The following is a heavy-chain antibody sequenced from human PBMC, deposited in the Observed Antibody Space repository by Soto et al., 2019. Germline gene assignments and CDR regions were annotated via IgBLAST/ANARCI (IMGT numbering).Heavy chain of an antibody. J-gene: IGHJ6*03. CDR1: GGTFSSYT. CDR3: ASVRHGDYGVYYYLDV. V-gene: IGHV1-69*02. D-gene: IGHD4-17*01. CDR2: IIPILGIA. Sequence: QVRLVQSGAEVKKPGSSVKVSCKASGGTFSSYTINWVRQAPGQGLEWMGRIIPILGIANYAQKFQGRVTITADKSTSTANMELSSLRSEDTAVYYCASVRHGDYGVYYYLDVWGKGTTVTVSS.